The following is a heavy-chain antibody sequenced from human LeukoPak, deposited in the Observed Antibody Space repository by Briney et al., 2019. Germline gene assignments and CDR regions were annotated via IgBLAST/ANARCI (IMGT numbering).Heavy chain of an antibody. Sequence: LPGRSLRLSCGASGFTFSSYAMHWVRQAPGKGLEWVAVISYDGSNKYYADSVKGRFTISRDNSKNTLYLQMNSLRAEDTAVYYCASGQCIAVAGTDYWGQGTLVTVSS. CDR1: GFTFSSYA. CDR3: ASGQCIAVAGTDY. CDR2: ISYDGSNK. D-gene: IGHD6-19*01. V-gene: IGHV3-30-3*01. J-gene: IGHJ4*02.